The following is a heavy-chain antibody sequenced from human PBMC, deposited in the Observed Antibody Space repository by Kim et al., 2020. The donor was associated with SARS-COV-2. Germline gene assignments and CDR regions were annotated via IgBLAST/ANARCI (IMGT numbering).Heavy chain of an antibody. D-gene: IGHD1-20*01. CDR3: AKDPGRGIFWFDP. Sequence: YADSVKGRFTISRDNSKNTLYLQMNSLRAEDTAVYYCAKDPGRGIFWFDPWGQGTLVTVSS. J-gene: IGHJ5*02. V-gene: IGHV3-23*01.